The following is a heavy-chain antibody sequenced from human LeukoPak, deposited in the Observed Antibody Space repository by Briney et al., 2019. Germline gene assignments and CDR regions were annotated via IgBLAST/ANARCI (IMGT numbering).Heavy chain of an antibody. CDR2: INWNGGST. Sequence: GGSLRLSCAASGFTFDDYGMSWVRQAPGKGLEWVSGINWNGGSTGYADSVKGRFTISRDNAKNSLYLQMNSLRAEDTALYYCAREGELDYYGSGSYFDYWGQGTLVTVSS. CDR1: GFTFDDYG. V-gene: IGHV3-20*04. D-gene: IGHD3-10*01. CDR3: AREGELDYYGSGSYFDY. J-gene: IGHJ4*02.